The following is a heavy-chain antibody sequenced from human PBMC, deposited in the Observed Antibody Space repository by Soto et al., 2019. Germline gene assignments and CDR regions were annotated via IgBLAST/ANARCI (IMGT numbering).Heavy chain of an antibody. D-gene: IGHD3-10*01. CDR1: GGSISSGDYY. CDR2: IYYSGST. J-gene: IGHJ4*02. CDR3: ANGRQPRGVNGLDY. V-gene: IGHV4-31*03. Sequence: QVQLQESGPGLVKPSQTLSLTCTVSGGSISSGDYYWSWIRQHPGKGLEWIGYIYYSGSTYYNPSLKSRVTISVDTSKNQFSLRLSSVTAADTAVYYCANGRQPRGVNGLDYWGQGTLVTVSS.